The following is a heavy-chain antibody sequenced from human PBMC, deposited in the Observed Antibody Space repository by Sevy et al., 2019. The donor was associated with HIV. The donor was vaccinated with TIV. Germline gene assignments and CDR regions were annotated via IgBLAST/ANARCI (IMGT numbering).Heavy chain of an antibody. CDR1: GFSVNSNY. Sequence: GGSLRLSCAASGFSVNSNYMTWVRQAPGKGLDWVSIIYSDGSTKYADALKGRFTISRDNSKNTMYLRMNSLRVEDTAVYYCARGGTIFGLVRHYFDYWGQGTLVTVSS. CDR3: ARGGTIFGLVRHYFDY. D-gene: IGHD3-3*01. V-gene: IGHV3-66*01. CDR2: IYSDGST. J-gene: IGHJ4*02.